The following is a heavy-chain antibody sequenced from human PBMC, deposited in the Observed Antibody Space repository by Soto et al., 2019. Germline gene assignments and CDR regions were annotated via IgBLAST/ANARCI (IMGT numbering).Heavy chain of an antibody. J-gene: IGHJ4*02. D-gene: IGHD4-17*01. CDR3: AGHHYGDYLHY. CDR1: GFTVSSNY. V-gene: IGHV3-53*01. Sequence: GRSLRLSCAASGFTVSSNYMSWVRQAPGKGLEWVSVIYSGGSTYYADSVKGRFTISRDNSKNTLYLQMNSLRAEDTAVYYCAGHHYGDYLHYWGQGTLVTVSS. CDR2: IYSGGST.